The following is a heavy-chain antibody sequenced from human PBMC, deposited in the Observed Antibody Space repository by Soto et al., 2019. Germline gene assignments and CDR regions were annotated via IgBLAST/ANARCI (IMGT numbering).Heavy chain of an antibody. CDR3: ARDQGQWLPTASFDY. Sequence: EVQLVESGGGLVQPGGSLRLSCAASGFTFSSYEMNWVRQAPGKGLEWVSYISSSGSTIYYADSVKGRFTISRDNAKNSLYLQMNSLRAEDTAVYYCARDQGQWLPTASFDYWGQGTLVTVSS. CDR1: GFTFSSYE. CDR2: ISSSGSTI. J-gene: IGHJ4*02. D-gene: IGHD6-19*01. V-gene: IGHV3-48*03.